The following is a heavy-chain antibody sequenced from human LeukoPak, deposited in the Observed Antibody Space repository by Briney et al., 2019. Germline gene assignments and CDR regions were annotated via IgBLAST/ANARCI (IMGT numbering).Heavy chain of an antibody. Sequence: SETLSLTCTVSGGSISGYYWSWIRQPPGKGLEWIGYLYYSGSTNYNPSLKSRVAISVDTSKNQFSLNLSSVTAADTAVYYCARDHPPSFDFWSGEPLKNWFDPWGQGTLVTVSS. CDR2: LYYSGST. CDR1: GGSISGYY. V-gene: IGHV4-59*12. CDR3: ARDHPPSFDFWSGEPLKNWFDP. J-gene: IGHJ5*02. D-gene: IGHD3-3*01.